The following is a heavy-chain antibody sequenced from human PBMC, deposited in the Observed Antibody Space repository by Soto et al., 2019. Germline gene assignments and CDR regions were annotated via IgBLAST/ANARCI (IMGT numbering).Heavy chain of an antibody. D-gene: IGHD4-17*01. Sequence: LRLSCAASGFTFSSYWMHWVRQAPGKGLVWVSRINSDGSSTSYADSVKGRFTISRDNAKNTLYLQMNSLRAEYTAVYYCPRSSPPTWTPVTDHDAFDIWGQGTMVAVSS. V-gene: IGHV3-74*01. J-gene: IGHJ3*02. CDR1: GFTFSSYW. CDR3: PRSSPPTWTPVTDHDAFDI. CDR2: INSDGSST.